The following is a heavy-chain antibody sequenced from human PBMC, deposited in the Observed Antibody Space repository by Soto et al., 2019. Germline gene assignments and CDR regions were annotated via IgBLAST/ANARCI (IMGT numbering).Heavy chain of an antibody. D-gene: IGHD2-2*01. J-gene: IGHJ5*02. CDR3: AKSSRQYASAIQAFFDP. CDR2: ISGNNGNT. V-gene: IGHV1-18*04. CDR1: GYTFTSYG. Sequence: VKVSCKASGYTFTSYGISWVRQAPGQGLEWMGWISGNNGNTKYAQNLQGRVTMTTDTSTSTAYMEVRSLRSDDTAVYYCAKSSRQYASAIQAFFDPWGLGTLVTVSS.